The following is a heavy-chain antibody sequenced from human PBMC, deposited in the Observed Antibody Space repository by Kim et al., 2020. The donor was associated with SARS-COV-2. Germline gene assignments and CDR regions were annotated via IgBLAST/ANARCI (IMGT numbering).Heavy chain of an antibody. CDR2: INHSGST. Sequence: SETLSLTCAVYGGSFSGYYWSWIRQPPGKGLEWIGEINHSGSTNYNPSLKSRVTISVDTSKNQFSLKLSSVTAADTAVYYCARGLNDKPGNSSTSRPLYYYYGMDVWGQGTTVTVSS. CDR3: ARGLNDKPGNSSTSRPLYYYYGMDV. CDR1: GGSFSGYY. D-gene: IGHD2-2*01. V-gene: IGHV4-34*01. J-gene: IGHJ6*02.